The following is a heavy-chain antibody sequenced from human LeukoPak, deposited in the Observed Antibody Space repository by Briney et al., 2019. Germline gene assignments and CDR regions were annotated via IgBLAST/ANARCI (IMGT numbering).Heavy chain of an antibody. J-gene: IGHJ4*02. D-gene: IGHD3-3*01. CDR2: ISTSGST. CDR3: ARDVPVTTIFGVVPHHRYYFDY. Sequence: SETLSLICPVSGGSISSYYWSWIRQPAGKGMEWTGRISTSGSTNYNPSLKSRVTMSVDTSKNQFSLKLSSVTAADTAVYYCARDVPVTTIFGVVPHHRYYFDYWGQGTLVTVSS. CDR1: GGSISSYY. V-gene: IGHV4-4*07.